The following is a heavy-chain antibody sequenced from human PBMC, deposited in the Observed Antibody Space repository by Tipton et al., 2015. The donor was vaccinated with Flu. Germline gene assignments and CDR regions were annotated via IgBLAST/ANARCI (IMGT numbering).Heavy chain of an antibody. CDR1: GASITNYY. V-gene: IGHV4-59*01. D-gene: IGHD1-1*01. Sequence: LRLSCTVSGASITNYYWTWFRQPPGKPLEWIGYTSYSGNTNFNPSLRSRVSMSVDASKSQFSLKMTSLSAADTATYFCARNKGTGYEDFWGQGTLVTVSS. J-gene: IGHJ4*02. CDR3: ARNKGTGYEDF. CDR2: TSYSGNT.